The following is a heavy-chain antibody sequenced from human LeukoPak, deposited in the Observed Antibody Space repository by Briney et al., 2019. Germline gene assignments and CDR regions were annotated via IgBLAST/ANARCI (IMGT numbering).Heavy chain of an antibody. CDR3: ATDYGSGSYHYFNY. D-gene: IGHD3-10*01. J-gene: IGHJ4*02. CDR1: GFTFSSYW. Sequence: GGSLRLSCAASGFTFSSYWMHWVRQAPGEGLVWVSRISIDGSSTSYADSVKGRFTISRDDAKNTLYLQMNSLRAEDTAVYYCATDYGSGSYHYFNYWGQGTLVTVSS. CDR2: ISIDGSST. V-gene: IGHV3-74*01.